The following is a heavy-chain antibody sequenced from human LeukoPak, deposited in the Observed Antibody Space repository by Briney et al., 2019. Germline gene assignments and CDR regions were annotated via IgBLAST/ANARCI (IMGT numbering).Heavy chain of an antibody. V-gene: IGHV1-46*01. CDR1: GYTFTSYY. CDR3: ASCYCSSTSCYIGFLPFDY. D-gene: IGHD2-2*02. J-gene: IGHJ4*02. Sequence: ASVKVSCKASGYTFTSYYMHWVRQAPGQGLEWMGIINPSGGSTSYAQKFQGRVTITADESTSTAYMELSSLRSEDTAVYYCASCYCSSTSCYIGFLPFDYWGQGTLVTVSS. CDR2: INPSGGST.